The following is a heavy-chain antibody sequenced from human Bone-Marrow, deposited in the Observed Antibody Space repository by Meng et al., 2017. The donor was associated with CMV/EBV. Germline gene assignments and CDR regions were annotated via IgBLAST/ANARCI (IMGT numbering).Heavy chain of an antibody. CDR2: ISSNGGST. CDR1: GFTFSSYA. J-gene: IGHJ4*02. V-gene: IGHV3-64*02. Sequence: GGSLRLSCAASGFTFSSYAMHWVRQAPGKGLEYVSAISSNGGSTYYADSVKGRFTISIDNSKNTLNLQMGSLRAEYMAVYYCARVTTVTTPYWGQGTLVTVSS. CDR3: ARVTTVTTPY. D-gene: IGHD4-11*01.